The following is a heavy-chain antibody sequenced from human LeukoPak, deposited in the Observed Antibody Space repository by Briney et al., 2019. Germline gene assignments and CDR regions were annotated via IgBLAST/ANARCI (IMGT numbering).Heavy chain of an antibody. J-gene: IGHJ3*02. V-gene: IGHV4-4*09. Sequence: PSETLSLTCTVSGGSISSYYWSWIRQPPGKGLEWIGYIYTSGSTNYNPFLKSRVTISVDTSKNQFSLKLSSVTAADTAVYYCARGGNYDFWSGYPTDAFDIWGQGTMVTVSS. CDR2: IYTSGST. CDR1: GGSISSYY. D-gene: IGHD3-3*01. CDR3: ARGGNYDFWSGYPTDAFDI.